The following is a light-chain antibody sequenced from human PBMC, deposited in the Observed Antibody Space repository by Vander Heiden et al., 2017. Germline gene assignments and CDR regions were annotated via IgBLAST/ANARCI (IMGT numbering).Light chain of an antibody. CDR1: QSITSSY. J-gene: IGKJ3*01. Sequence: EIVFTQSPATLSLSPGERATLSCRASQSITSSYLACYQQKPGQAPRLLIYGTSSRATGIPDRFSGSGSGTDFTLTISRLEPEDFAVYYCQQYGSSPPVTFGPGTKVDIK. CDR2: GTS. V-gene: IGKV3-20*01. CDR3: QQYGSSPPVT.